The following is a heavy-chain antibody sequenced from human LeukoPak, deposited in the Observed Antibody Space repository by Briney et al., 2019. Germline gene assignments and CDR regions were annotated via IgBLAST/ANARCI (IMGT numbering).Heavy chain of an antibody. CDR2: IYYSGST. D-gene: IGHD3-22*01. J-gene: IGHJ3*02. V-gene: IGHV4-59*01. Sequence: SETLSLTCTVSGGSISSYYWSWIRQPPGKGLEWIGYIYYSGSTNYNPSLKSRVTISVDTSKNQFSLKLSSVTAADTAVYYCARARSSDYYDSSDDAFDIWGQGTTVTVSS. CDR1: GGSISSYY. CDR3: ARARSSDYYDSSDDAFDI.